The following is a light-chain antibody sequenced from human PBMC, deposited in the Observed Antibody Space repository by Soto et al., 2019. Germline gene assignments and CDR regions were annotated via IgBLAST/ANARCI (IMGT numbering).Light chain of an antibody. J-gene: IGKJ4*01. CDR1: QSLLHSNGYNY. CDR3: MQALQTPRELT. V-gene: IGKV2-28*01. CDR2: LGS. Sequence: DIVMTQSPLSLPVTPGEPASISCRSSQSLLHSNGYNYLDWYLQKPGQSPQLLIYLGSNRASGVPDRFSGSGSGTDVTLKISRVEAEDVGVYYCMQALQTPRELTFGGGTKVEIK.